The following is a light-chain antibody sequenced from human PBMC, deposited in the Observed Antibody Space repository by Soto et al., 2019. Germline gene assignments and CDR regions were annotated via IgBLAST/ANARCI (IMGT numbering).Light chain of an antibody. V-gene: IGKV3-20*01. J-gene: IGKJ5*01. CDR3: QQYVSLPIT. CDR2: GAS. Sequence: EVVVTPSPAALSLYPWERAALSCMASQSVSSSYLAWYQQKPGQAPRLLIYGASSRATGIPDRFSGSGSGTDFTLTISRVEPEDFAVYYCQQYVSLPITCGQGTRWRL. CDR1: QSVSSSY.